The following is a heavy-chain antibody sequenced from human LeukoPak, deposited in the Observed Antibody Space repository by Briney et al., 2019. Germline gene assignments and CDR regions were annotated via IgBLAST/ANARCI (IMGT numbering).Heavy chain of an antibody. CDR1: GGSISSSSYY. J-gene: IGHJ4*02. CDR2: IYYSGST. D-gene: IGHD3-22*01. CDR3: ARTPRDYYYDSSGYYYVPYFDY. Sequence: SETLSLTCTVSGGSISSSSYYWGWIRQPPGKGLEWIGSIYYSGSTYYNPSLKSRVTISVDTSKNQFSLKLSSVTAADTAVYYCARTPRDYYYDSSGYYYVPYFDYWAREPWSPSPQ. V-gene: IGHV4-39*07.